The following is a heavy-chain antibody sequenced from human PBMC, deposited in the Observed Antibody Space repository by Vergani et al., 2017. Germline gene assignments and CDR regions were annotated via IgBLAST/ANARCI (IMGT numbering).Heavy chain of an antibody. CDR2: IYPDDSDT. D-gene: IGHD1-26*01. CDR1: GYSFTSYW. J-gene: IGHJ6*02. V-gene: IGHV5-51*01. Sequence: EVQLVQSGAEVKKPGESLKISCKGSGYSFTSYWIGWVRQMPEKGLEWMGIIYPDDSDTRYRPYFQGQVTISADKSISTAYLQWSSLKASDTAIYYCARQFSWSGSSHYGMDVWGQGTTVTVSS. CDR3: ARQFSWSGSSHYGMDV.